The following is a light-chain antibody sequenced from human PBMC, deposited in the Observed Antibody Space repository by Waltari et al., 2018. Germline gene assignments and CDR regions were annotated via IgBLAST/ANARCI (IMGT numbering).Light chain of an antibody. V-gene: IGKV3-15*01. CDR1: QRIKNN. CDR2: DAS. Sequence: ETVMTQSPATLSVYPGEGATLSCRARQRIKNNLAWYQQKGGQAPRLLLFDASTRATGISARFSGSGYGTEFTLTISSLQSEDFAVYYCQQYDNWPLTFGQGTRLDIK. J-gene: IGKJ5*01. CDR3: QQYDNWPLT.